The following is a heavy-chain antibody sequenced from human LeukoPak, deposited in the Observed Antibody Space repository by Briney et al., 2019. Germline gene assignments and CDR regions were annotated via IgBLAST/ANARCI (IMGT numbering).Heavy chain of an antibody. CDR2: INHSGST. V-gene: IGHV4-34*01. J-gene: IGHJ6*04. Sequence: SETLSLTCAVYGGSFSGYYWSWIRQPPGKGVEWSGEINHSGSTNTNPSLKRLVTISVDTSKNQFSLKLSFVTAADTAVYYCARGGRYFALYYYFGMDVWGKGTTVTVSS. D-gene: IGHD3-10*01. CDR1: GGSFSGYY. CDR3: ARGGRYFALYYYFGMDV.